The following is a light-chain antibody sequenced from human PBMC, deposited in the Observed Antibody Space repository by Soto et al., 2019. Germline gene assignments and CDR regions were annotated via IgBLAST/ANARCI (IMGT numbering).Light chain of an antibody. CDR1: QPINDW. CDR2: SAS. CDR3: QQANSFPLT. Sequence: DIRMTQSPCSVSASVGDTVTITCRASQPINDWLAWYQQKRGKAPKLLIYSASTLDTGVPSRFSGSASGTDFTLTISSLQPEDFATYYCQQANSFPLTFGGGTTVEI. V-gene: IGKV1-12*01. J-gene: IGKJ4*01.